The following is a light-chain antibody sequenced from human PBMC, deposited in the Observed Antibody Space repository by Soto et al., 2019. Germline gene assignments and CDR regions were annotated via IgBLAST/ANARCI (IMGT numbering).Light chain of an antibody. J-gene: IGLJ2*01. CDR1: SSDVGGYNY. Sequence: QSALTQPASVSGSPGQSITISCTGTSSDVGGYNYVSWYQQHPGKAPKLMIYEVSNRPSGVSNRFSGSKSGNTASLTISGFQAEDEDDYYYCSYTYSSTLSLFGGGTKVTVL. CDR3: CSYTYSSTLSL. CDR2: EVS. V-gene: IGLV2-14*01.